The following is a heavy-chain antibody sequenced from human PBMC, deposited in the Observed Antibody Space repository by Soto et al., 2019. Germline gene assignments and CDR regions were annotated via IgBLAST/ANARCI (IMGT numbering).Heavy chain of an antibody. J-gene: IGHJ4*02. Sequence: EVQLVESGGGLVQRGGSLRLSCAAPGFTFSSYWMHWVRQTPGKGLVWVSRINSDGSITSYADSVKGRFTISRDNAKNTLYLQMNSLRAEDTAVYYCAKDIGRTTVTNGWGQGTLVTVSS. CDR2: INSDGSIT. D-gene: IGHD4-17*01. CDR3: AKDIGRTTVTNG. V-gene: IGHV3-74*01. CDR1: GFTFSSYW.